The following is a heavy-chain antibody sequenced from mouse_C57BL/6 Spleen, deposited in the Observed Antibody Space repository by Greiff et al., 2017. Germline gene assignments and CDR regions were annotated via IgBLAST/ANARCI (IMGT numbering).Heavy chain of an antibody. D-gene: IGHD1-1*01. Sequence: QVQLKESGAELMKPGASVKLSCKATGYTFTGYWIEWVKQRPGHGLEWIGEILPGSGSTNYNEKFKGKATFTADTSSNTAYMQLSSLTTEDSAIYYCARSPLYYGSSYGYFDVWGTATTVTVSS. CDR2: ILPGSGST. CDR1: GYTFTGYW. V-gene: IGHV1-9*01. J-gene: IGHJ1*03. CDR3: ARSPLYYGSSYGYFDV.